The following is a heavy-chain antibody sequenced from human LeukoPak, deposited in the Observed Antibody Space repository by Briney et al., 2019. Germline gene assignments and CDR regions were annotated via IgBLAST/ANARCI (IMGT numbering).Heavy chain of an antibody. CDR2: INPSGGST. J-gene: IGHJ4*02. V-gene: IGHV1-46*01. Sequence: ASVKVSCKASGYTFTSYYMHWVRRAPGQGLEWMGIINPSGGSTSYAQKFQGRVTMTRDTSTSTVYMELSSLRSEDTAVYYCARNYCSSTSCYKEVFDYWGQGTLVTVSS. CDR3: ARNYCSSTSCYKEVFDY. D-gene: IGHD2-2*02. CDR1: GYTFTSYY.